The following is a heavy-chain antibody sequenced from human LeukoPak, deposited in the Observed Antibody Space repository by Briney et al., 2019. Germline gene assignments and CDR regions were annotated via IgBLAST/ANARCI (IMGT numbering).Heavy chain of an antibody. J-gene: IGHJ3*02. Sequence: GGSLRLSCAASGFTFDDYAMHWVRQAPGKGLEWVSGISWNSGSIGYADSVKGRFTISRDNAKNSLYLQMNSLRAEDTALYYCAKRGAAAGTGDAFDIWGQRTMVTVSS. CDR3: AKRGAAAGTGDAFDI. D-gene: IGHD6-13*01. CDR2: ISWNSGSI. CDR1: GFTFDDYA. V-gene: IGHV3-9*01.